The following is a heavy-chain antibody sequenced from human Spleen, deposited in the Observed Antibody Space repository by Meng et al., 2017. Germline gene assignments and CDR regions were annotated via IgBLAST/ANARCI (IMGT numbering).Heavy chain of an antibody. CDR2: INPSGGST. D-gene: IGHD6-13*01. CDR1: GYTFTSYY. CDR3: ARDEWDSSSWYPVFDY. Sequence: QVLLVQSGVELKKPGASVNVSCKASGYTFTSYYMHWVRQAPGQGLEWMGIINPSGGSTSYAQKFQGRVTMTRDTSTSTVYMELSSLRSEDTAVYYCARDEWDSSSWYPVFDYWGQGTLVTVSS. V-gene: IGHV1-46*01. J-gene: IGHJ4*02.